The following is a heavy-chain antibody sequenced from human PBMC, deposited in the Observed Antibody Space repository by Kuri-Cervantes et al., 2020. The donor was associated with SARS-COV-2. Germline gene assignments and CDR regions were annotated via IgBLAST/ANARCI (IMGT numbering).Heavy chain of an antibody. J-gene: IGHJ3*02. CDR1: GFTFSSHD. D-gene: IGHD3-16*01. Sequence: GESLKISCVASGFTFSSHDMHWVRQPTGKGLEWVSGIATAGDPYFAASVTGRFTISRENAKNSLYLQMDSLRAGDTAVYYCAGVSWGGDGFDIWGQGTMVTVSS. CDR3: AGVSWGGDGFDI. V-gene: IGHV3-13*05. CDR2: IATAGDP.